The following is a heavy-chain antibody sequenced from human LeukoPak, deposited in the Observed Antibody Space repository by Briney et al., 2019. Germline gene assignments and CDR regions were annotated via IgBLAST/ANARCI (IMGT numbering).Heavy chain of an antibody. Sequence: ASVTVSCKASGDSFNDYSMHWVRQAPGQGLEWMGRITSKSGGTSYAQKFQGRVTPTRDKSINTAYLELSGLTSDDTAVYYCARGGSGSGYLYYFDYWGQGTLVSVSS. CDR2: ITSKSGGT. D-gene: IGHD3-10*01. CDR1: GDSFNDYS. V-gene: IGHV1-2*06. CDR3: ARGGSGSGYLYYFDY. J-gene: IGHJ4*02.